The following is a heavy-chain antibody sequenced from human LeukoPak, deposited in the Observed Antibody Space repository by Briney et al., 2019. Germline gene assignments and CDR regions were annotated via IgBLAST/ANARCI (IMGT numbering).Heavy chain of an antibody. CDR3: AREPDSSSWYYFDY. Sequence: PSETLSLTCTVSGGSISSYYWSWIWQPAGKGLEWIGRIYTSGSTNYNPSLKSRVTMSVDTSKNQFSLKLSSVTAADTAVYYCAREPDSSSWYYFDYWGQGTLVTVSS. V-gene: IGHV4-4*07. CDR1: GGSISSYY. CDR2: IYTSGST. D-gene: IGHD6-13*01. J-gene: IGHJ4*02.